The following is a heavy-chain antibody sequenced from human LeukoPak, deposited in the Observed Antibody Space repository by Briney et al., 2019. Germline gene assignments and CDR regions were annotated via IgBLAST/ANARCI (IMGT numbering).Heavy chain of an antibody. V-gene: IGHV4-39*07. D-gene: IGHD5-24*01. CDR2: INHSGST. CDR1: GDSISSGDYY. J-gene: IGHJ5*02. Sequence: PSETLSLTCTVSGDSISSGDYYWSWIRQPPGKGLEWIGEINHSGSTNYNPSLKSRVTISVDTSKNQFSLKLSSVTAADTAVYYCATRAGRWLQFGVTSRINGFDPWGQGTLVTVSS. CDR3: ATRAGRWLQFGVTSRINGFDP.